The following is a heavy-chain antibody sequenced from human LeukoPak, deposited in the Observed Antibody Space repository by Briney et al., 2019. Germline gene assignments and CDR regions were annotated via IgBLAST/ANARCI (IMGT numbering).Heavy chain of an antibody. CDR1: GYTFTSYD. Sequence: GSVKVSCKASGYTFTSYDITWVRQAPGQGREWMGWMSPNSGNTGYAQKFQGRVTTTRNTSITTAYMELSSLTSEDTAVYYCARETTIPPYYFDYWGLGSQVTVSP. V-gene: IGHV1-8*01. CDR3: ARETTIPPYYFDY. D-gene: IGHD3-9*01. CDR2: MSPNSGNT. J-gene: IGHJ4*02.